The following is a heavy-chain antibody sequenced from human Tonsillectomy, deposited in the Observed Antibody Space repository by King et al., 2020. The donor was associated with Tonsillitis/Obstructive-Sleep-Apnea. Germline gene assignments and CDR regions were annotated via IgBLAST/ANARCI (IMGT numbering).Heavy chain of an antibody. CDR3: ARGVPAARVWYFDY. J-gene: IGHJ4*02. CDR2: GSHRGGN. D-gene: IGHD2-2*01. CDR1: GCSISSSNW. V-gene: IGHV4-4*02. Sequence: VQLQESGPGLVKPSGTLSLTCAVSGCSISSSNWWSWVRQPPGEGLEWDGEGSHRGGNNYNPSLKSRATTSVDKSKNQFSLKLRSVTAADTAVYYCARGVPAARVWYFDYWGQGTLVTVSS.